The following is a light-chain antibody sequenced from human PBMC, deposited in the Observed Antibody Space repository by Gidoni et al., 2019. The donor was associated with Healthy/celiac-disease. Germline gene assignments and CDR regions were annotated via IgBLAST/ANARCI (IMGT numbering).Light chain of an antibody. J-gene: IGLJ3*02. CDR1: SSDVGGYNY. CDR3: SSYTSSSTLNWV. CDR2: EFS. V-gene: IGLV2-14*01. Sequence: QSALTQPASGSGSPGQSITISCTGTSSDVGGYNYVSWYQQHPGKAPKLMIYEFSNRPSGVSNRFSGSKSGNTASLTISGLQAEDEADYYCSSYTSSSTLNWVFGGGTKLTVL.